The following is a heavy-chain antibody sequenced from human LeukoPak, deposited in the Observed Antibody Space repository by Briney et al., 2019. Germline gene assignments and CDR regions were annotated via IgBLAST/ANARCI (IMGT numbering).Heavy chain of an antibody. CDR2: TYYRSKWYN. D-gene: IGHD5-18*01. CDR3: ASDGLAQLWSGAFDI. Sequence: SQTLSLTCAISGDSVSSNSAAWNWIRQSPSRGLEWLGRTYYRSKWYNDYAVSVKSRITINSDTSKNQFSLQPNSVTPEDTAVYYCASDGLAQLWSGAFDIWGQGTMVTVSS. V-gene: IGHV6-1*01. J-gene: IGHJ3*02. CDR1: GDSVSSNSAA.